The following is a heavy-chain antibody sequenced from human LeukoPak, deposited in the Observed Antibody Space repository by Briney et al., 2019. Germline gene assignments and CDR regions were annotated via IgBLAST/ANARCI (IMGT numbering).Heavy chain of an antibody. V-gene: IGHV3-23*01. Sequence: GGSLRLSCAASGFTFSDYAMSWVRQAPGKGLEWVSSISSGGSSTYYADSVKGRFTISRDNSKNTVYLQMNSLRAEDTAVYYCASSGGNWVFDSWGQGTLVTVSS. CDR2: ISSGGSST. J-gene: IGHJ4*02. CDR1: GFTFSDYA. CDR3: ASSGGNWVFDS. D-gene: IGHD2-15*01.